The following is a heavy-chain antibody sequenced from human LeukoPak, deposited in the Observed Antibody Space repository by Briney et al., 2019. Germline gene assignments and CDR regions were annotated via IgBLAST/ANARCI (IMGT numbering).Heavy chain of an antibody. CDR3: ARRRLAAAGTWDY. CDR2: IYYSGST. D-gene: IGHD6-13*01. Sequence: SETLSLTCTVSGGSISSYYWSWIRQPPGKGLEWIGYIYYSGSTNYNPSLKSRVTISVDTSKNQFSLKLSSVTAADMAVYYCARRRLAAAGTWDYWGQGTLVTVSS. CDR1: GGSISSYY. V-gene: IGHV4-59*01. J-gene: IGHJ4*02.